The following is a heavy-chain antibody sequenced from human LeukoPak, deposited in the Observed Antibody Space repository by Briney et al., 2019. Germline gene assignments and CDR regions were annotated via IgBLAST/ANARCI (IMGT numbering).Heavy chain of an antibody. D-gene: IGHD5-24*01. CDR2: ISYDGSNK. J-gene: IGHJ4*02. CDR3: ARADGSPPRD. Sequence: GRSLRLSCAASGFTFSRSGMHWVRQAPGKGLEWVAVISYDGSNKYYADSVKGRFTISRDNSKNTLYLQMNSLRAEDTAVYYCARADGSPPRDWGQGTLVTVSS. V-gene: IGHV3-30*03. CDR1: GFTFSRSG.